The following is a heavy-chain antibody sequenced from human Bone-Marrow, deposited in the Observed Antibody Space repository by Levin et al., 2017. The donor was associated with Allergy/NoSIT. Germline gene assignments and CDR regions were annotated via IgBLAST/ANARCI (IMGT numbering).Heavy chain of an antibody. Sequence: NPGGSLRLSCAASGFTFSSYSMNWVRQAPGKGLEWVSSISSSSSYIYYADSVKGRFTISRDNAKNSLYLQMNSLRAEDTAVYYCAREFMGDYPSTEHNWFDPWGQGTLVTVAA. J-gene: IGHJ5*02. CDR1: GFTFSSYS. CDR3: AREFMGDYPSTEHNWFDP. D-gene: IGHD4-17*01. CDR2: ISSSSSYI. V-gene: IGHV3-21*01.